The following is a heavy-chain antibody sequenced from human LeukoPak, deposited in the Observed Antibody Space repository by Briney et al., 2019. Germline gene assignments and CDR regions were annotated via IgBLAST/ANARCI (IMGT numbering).Heavy chain of an antibody. V-gene: IGHV6-1*01. CDR2: TYNRAKRKN. J-gene: IGHJ4*02. Sequence: SQTLSLTSAMSGDSVSSNSAAWSWIRQSPSRGLEWLVRTYNRAKRKNDYAVSIKWRVTINPDTSKIQFSLQLNSVSPEDRAMYYCAREGGGAEAAFDYWGQGTLVSVSS. D-gene: IGHD4/OR15-4a*01. CDR3: AREGGGAEAAFDY. CDR1: GDSVSSNSAA.